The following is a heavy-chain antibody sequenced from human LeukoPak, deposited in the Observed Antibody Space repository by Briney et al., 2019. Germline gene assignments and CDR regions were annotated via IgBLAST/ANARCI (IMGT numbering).Heavy chain of an antibody. J-gene: IGHJ4*02. D-gene: IGHD4-17*01. Sequence: TGGSLRLSCAASGFTFSSYDMHWVRQATGKGLEWVSAIGTAGDTYYPGSVKGRFTISRDNSKNTLYLQMNSLRAEDTAVYYCAKGGYGDYFDYWGQGTLVTVSS. CDR1: GFTFSSYD. CDR3: AKGGYGDYFDY. CDR2: IGTAGDT. V-gene: IGHV3-13*01.